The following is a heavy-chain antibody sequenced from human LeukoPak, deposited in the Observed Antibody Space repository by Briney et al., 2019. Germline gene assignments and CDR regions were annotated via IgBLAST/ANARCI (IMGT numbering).Heavy chain of an antibody. D-gene: IGHD3-10*01. CDR1: AFTFSDYY. CDR3: AILSMVRGVITASYYYSGMGV. J-gene: IGHJ6*02. V-gene: IGHV3-11*01. Sequence: GGSLRLSCAASAFTFSDYYMSWIRQAPGKGLEWVSYISSSGGTIYYADSVKGRFTISRDNAKNSLYLQMNSLRAEDTAVYYCAILSMVRGVITASYYYSGMGVWGQGTTVTVSS. CDR2: ISSSGGTI.